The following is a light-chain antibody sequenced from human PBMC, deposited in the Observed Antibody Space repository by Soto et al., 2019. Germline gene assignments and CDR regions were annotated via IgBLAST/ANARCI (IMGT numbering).Light chain of an antibody. J-gene: IGKJ1*01. Sequence: EIVLTQSPGTLSSSPGERATLSCRASQSVSSNYFAWYQRKPGQAPRLLIYGASNRATDIPYTFICSVSGTDLTLTITRLEPDDCPMYYCQQYGGSPPTYGQGTKVDIK. V-gene: IGKV3-20*01. CDR2: GAS. CDR3: QQYGGSPPT. CDR1: QSVSSNY.